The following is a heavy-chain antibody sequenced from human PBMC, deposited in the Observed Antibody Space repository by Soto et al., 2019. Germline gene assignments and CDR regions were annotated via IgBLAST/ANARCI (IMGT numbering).Heavy chain of an antibody. CDR1: GFPFTNAW. CDR3: TTLTPAARGC. D-gene: IGHD6-13*01. J-gene: IGHJ4*02. Sequence: GGSLRLSXEASGFPFTNAWMTWVRQAPGKGLEWVGRIKSKRDGETTDYAAAVEGRFTISRDDSKSTLYLQMNSLKSDDTAVYYCTTLTPAARGCWVQGTLVTVSS. CDR2: IKSKRDGETT. V-gene: IGHV3-15*01.